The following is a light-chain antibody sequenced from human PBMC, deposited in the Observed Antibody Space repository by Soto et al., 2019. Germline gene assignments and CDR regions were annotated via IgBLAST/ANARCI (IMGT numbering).Light chain of an antibody. CDR1: QRVASN. V-gene: IGKV3-11*01. J-gene: IGKJ1*01. CDR2: DAS. CDR3: QQRSNWPTWT. Sequence: EIVMTQSPATLTVSPGERATLSCRASQRVASNLAWYQQKPGQAPRLLIYDASNRATGIPARFSGSGSGTDFTLTISSLEPEDFAVYYCQQRSNWPTWTFGQGTKVDIK.